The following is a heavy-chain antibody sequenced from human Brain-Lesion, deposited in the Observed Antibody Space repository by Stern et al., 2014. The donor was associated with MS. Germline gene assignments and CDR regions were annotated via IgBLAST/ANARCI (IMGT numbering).Heavy chain of an antibody. V-gene: IGHV1-45*02. J-gene: IGHJ2*01. CDR3: AQSGNYDWYFDL. CDR2: ITPFNGNT. D-gene: IGHD1-26*01. CDR1: EYTFTYRY. Sequence: MQLVESGAEVKKPGSSVNVSCKASEYTFTYRYLHWVRQAPGQALEWMGWITPFNGNTLYAQKFQDRVTITADRSLSTAYMELSSLKSEDTAMYFCAQSGNYDWYFDLWGRGTLVTVSS.